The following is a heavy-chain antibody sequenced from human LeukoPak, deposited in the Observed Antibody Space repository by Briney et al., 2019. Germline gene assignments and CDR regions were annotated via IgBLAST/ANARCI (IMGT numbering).Heavy chain of an antibody. CDR1: GGSISSYY. CDR3: ARGGEYSSSFDY. V-gene: IGHV4-34*01. Sequence: SETLSLTCTVSGGSISSYYWSWIRQPPGKGLEWIGEINHSETTNYNPSLKSRVTISVDTSKNQFSLKLISVTAADTAVYYCARGGEYSSSFDYWGQGTLVTVSS. CDR2: INHSETT. D-gene: IGHD6-19*01. J-gene: IGHJ4*02.